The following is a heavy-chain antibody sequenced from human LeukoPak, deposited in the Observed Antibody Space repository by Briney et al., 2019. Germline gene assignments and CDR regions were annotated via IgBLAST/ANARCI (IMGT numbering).Heavy chain of an antibody. CDR1: GFTFNSYA. CDR2: ISGTSGTA. D-gene: IGHD1-1*01. Sequence: GSLRLSCAASGFTFNSYAMTWVRQGAGRGLEWVSTISGTSGTASYADSVEGRFSISRDDSKNTVYLQMTSLRVEDTAVYFCARVQPDNNDEYNWFDPWGQGTELSVSS. J-gene: IGHJ5*02. CDR3: ARVQPDNNDEYNWFDP. V-gene: IGHV3-23*01.